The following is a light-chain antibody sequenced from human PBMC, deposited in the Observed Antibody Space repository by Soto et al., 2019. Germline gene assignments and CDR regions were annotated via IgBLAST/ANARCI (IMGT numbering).Light chain of an antibody. CDR2: GAS. CDR1: QSVSGDY. CDR3: QHYGYSPGLA. J-gene: IGKJ4*01. V-gene: IGKV3-20*01. Sequence: LTECPGTRSLSRWEKATLSWRASQSVSGDYLAWYQQKPGQAPRLLIYGASSRATGIPDRFSGSGSGTDFTLDISRLEPQDFAVYFWQHYGYSPGLACGGGTKVDIK.